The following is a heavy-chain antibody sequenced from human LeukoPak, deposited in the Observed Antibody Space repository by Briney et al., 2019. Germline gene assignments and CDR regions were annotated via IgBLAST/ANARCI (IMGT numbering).Heavy chain of an antibody. Sequence: GGSLRLSCAASGFTFSSYGMHWVRQAPGKGLEWVALVSYDGINKYYADSVKGRFTISRDNSKNTLYLQMNSLRAEDTAVYYCAIVPAFGGGQHHKLWDAFDIWGQGTMVTVSS. CDR2: VSYDGINK. V-gene: IGHV3-30*03. D-gene: IGHD3-16*01. J-gene: IGHJ3*02. CDR3: AIVPAFGGGQHHKLWDAFDI. CDR1: GFTFSSYG.